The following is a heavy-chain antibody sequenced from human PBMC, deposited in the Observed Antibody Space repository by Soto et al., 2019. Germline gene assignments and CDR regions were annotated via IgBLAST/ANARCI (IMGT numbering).Heavy chain of an antibody. Sequence: QVQLVQSGAEVKKPGSSVKVSCKASGGTFSSYAISWVRQAPGQGLEWMGGIIPIFGTANYAQKFQGRVTITADESTSTAYRELSSLRSEDTAVYYCARVRRRDGYNFYYYYGMDVWGQGTTVTVSS. CDR2: IIPIFGTA. J-gene: IGHJ6*02. CDR3: ARVRRRDGYNFYYYYGMDV. CDR1: GGTFSSYA. D-gene: IGHD5-12*01. V-gene: IGHV1-69*01.